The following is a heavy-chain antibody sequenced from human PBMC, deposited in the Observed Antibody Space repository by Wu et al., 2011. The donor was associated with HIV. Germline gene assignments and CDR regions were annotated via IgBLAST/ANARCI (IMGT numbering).Heavy chain of an antibody. Sequence: QVQLVQSGAEVKKSGASVKVSCKASGYTFSNYGISWMRQAPGQGLEWMGWINPNNGGTNYAQKFQGRVTMTRDTSINTLYMELSSLGSDDTALYYCARDLRPDGDYSFYFDYWGQGSLVTVSS. CDR2: INPNNGGT. CDR3: ARDLRPDGDYSFYFDY. D-gene: IGHD4-17*01. V-gene: IGHV1-2*02. CDR1: GYTFSNYG. J-gene: IGHJ4*02.